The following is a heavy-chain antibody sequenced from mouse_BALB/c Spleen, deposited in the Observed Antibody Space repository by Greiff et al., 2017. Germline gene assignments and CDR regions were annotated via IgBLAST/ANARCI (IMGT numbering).Heavy chain of an antibody. V-gene: IGHV1-7*01. D-gene: IGHD2-1*01. CDR3: ARRGNRAY. CDR2: INPSTGYT. Sequence: QVQLKQSGAELAKPGASVKMSCKASGYTFTSYWMHWVKQRPGQGLEWIGYINPSTGYTEYNQKFKDKATLTADKSSSTAYMQLSSLTSEDSAVYYCARRGNRAYWGQGTLVTVSA. CDR1: GYTFTSYW. J-gene: IGHJ3*01.